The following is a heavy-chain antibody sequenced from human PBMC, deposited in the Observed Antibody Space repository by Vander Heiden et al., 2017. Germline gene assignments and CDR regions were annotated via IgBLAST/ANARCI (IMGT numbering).Heavy chain of an antibody. Sequence: QVQLVQSGADVKKPGASVQVSCKASGYPCTSYFIHWVRQAPGQGLEWMGLINPSTGSTTYAQKFQGRVTMTRDTSTSKVYTELSSLGSEDTAVDDCARAYGSGRYYVYWGNRTLGTVS. CDR3: ARAYGSGRYYVY. J-gene: IGHJ4*03. V-gene: IGHV1-46*01. CDR1: GYPCTSYF. D-gene: IGHD3-10*01. CDR2: INPSTGST.